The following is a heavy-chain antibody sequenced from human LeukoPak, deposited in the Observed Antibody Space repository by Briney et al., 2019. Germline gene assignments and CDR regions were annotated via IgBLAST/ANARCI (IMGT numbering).Heavy chain of an antibody. V-gene: IGHV1-2*02. J-gene: IGHJ4*02. Sequence: ASVKVSCKASAYTFTDYYMHWVRQAPGQGFEWMGWINPNSGDTNYAQKFKARVTMTRDTSISTAYMELSSLRYDDTAVYYCARDTGSVFDYWGQGTLVTVSS. CDR2: INPNSGDT. CDR1: AYTFTDYY. CDR3: ARDTGSVFDY. D-gene: IGHD3-10*01.